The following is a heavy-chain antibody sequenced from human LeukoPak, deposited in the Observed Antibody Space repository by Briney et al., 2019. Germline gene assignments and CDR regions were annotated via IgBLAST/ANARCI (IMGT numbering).Heavy chain of an antibody. CDR3: ARDRDYGDKRWAFDI. J-gene: IGHJ3*02. Sequence: ASVKVSCKTSGYTFTGYYMHWVRQAPGQGLEWMGWINPNSGGTNYAQKFQGRVTMTRDTSISTAYMELSSLRSEDTAVYYCARDRDYGDKRWAFDIWGQGTMVTVSS. CDR1: GYTFTGYY. D-gene: IGHD4-17*01. V-gene: IGHV1-2*02. CDR2: INPNSGGT.